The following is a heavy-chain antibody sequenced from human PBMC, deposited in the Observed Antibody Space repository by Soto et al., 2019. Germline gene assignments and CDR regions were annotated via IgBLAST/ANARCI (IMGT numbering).Heavy chain of an antibody. Sequence: PLETLSLSCAVSGCSISSGGYSWSWIRQPPGKGLEWIGYIYHSGSTYYNPSLKSRVTISVDRSKNQFSLKLSSVTAADTAVYYCARVPGPWGQGTLVTVSS. CDR2: IYHSGST. CDR1: GCSISSGGYS. J-gene: IGHJ5*02. CDR3: ARVPGP. D-gene: IGHD7-27*01. V-gene: IGHV4-30-2*01.